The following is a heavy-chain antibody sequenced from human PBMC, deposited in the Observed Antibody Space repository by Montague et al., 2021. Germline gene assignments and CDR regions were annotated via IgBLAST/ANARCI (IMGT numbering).Heavy chain of an antibody. CDR3: AHTHHVIPFYFHMDV. CDR2: IYWDADK. D-gene: IGHD2-21*01. J-gene: IGHJ6*03. Sequence: PALVKPTQTLTLTCTFSGFSLTTSGVGVGWIRQPPGKALEWLGVIYWDADKRYSPSLQNRLIITHDASRNQVILTLNDLDPMDTGTYFCAHTHHVIPFYFHMDVRGKGPTVTGS. CDR1: GFSLTTSGVG. V-gene: IGHV2-5*02.